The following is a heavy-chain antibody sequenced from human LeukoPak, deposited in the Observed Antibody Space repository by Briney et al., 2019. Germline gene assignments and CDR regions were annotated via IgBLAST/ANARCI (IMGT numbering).Heavy chain of an antibody. CDR3: AREVSSSNAIDI. Sequence: SETLSLTCTVSGGSISSHYWSWIRQPPGKGLEWIGYIYYSGSTNYNPSLKSRVTISADTSKNQFSLKLNSVTAADTAVYYCAREVSSSNAIDIWGQGTMVAVSS. D-gene: IGHD6-6*01. CDR1: GGSISSHY. CDR2: IYYSGST. J-gene: IGHJ3*02. V-gene: IGHV4-59*11.